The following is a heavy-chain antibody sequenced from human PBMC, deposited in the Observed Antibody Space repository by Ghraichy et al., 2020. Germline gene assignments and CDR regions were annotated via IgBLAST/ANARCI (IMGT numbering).Heavy chain of an antibody. CDR3: ARDLPQLNAFDI. CDR1: GGSISSGDYY. CDR2: IYYSGST. Sequence: TLSLTCTVSGGSISSGDYYWSWIRQPPGKGLEWIGYIYYSGSTYYNPSLKSRVTISVDTSKNQFSLKLSSVTAADTAVYYCARDLPQLNAFDIWGQGTMVTVSS. J-gene: IGHJ3*02. D-gene: IGHD3-10*01. V-gene: IGHV4-30-4*01.